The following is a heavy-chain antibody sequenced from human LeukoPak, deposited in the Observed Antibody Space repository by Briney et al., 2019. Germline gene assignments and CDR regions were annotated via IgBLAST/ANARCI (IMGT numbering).Heavy chain of an antibody. CDR1: GGSISSYF. J-gene: IGHJ4*02. V-gene: IGHV4-59*01. CDR3: ARVSYSGSYLPPYYFDY. CDR2: IYDSGST. D-gene: IGHD1-26*01. Sequence: YPSETLSLTCTVSGGSISSYFWSWIRQPPGKGLEWIGYIYDSGSTNYNPSLKSRVTISVDTSKDRFSLKLSSVTAADTAVYYCARVSYSGSYLPPYYFDYWGQGTLVTVSS.